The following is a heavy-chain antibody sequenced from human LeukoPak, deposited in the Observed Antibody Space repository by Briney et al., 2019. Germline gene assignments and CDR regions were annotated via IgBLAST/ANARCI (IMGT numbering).Heavy chain of an antibody. V-gene: IGHV3-30*04. D-gene: IGHD1-26*01. Sequence: GGSLRLSCAASGFTFSSYEMNWVRQAPGQGLEWVAVISYDGSNKYYADSVKGRFTISRDNSKNTLYLQMNSLRAEDTAVYYCAREGSGSYWRGFDYWGQGTLVTVSS. CDR2: ISYDGSNK. CDR3: AREGSGSYWRGFDY. J-gene: IGHJ4*02. CDR1: GFTFSSYE.